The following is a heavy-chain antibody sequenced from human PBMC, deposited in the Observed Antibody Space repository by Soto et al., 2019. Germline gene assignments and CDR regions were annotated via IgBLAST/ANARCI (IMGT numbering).Heavy chain of an antibody. V-gene: IGHV3-21*01. CDR3: ARDVQQWLVGYYYYGMDV. D-gene: IGHD6-19*01. Sequence: EVQLVESGGGLVKPGGSLRLSCAASGFTFSSYSMNWVRQAPGKGLEWVSSISSSSNYIYYADSVKGRFTISRDNAKNSLYLQMNSLRAEDTAVYYCARDVQQWLVGYYYYGMDVWGQGTTVTVSS. CDR1: GFTFSSYS. CDR2: ISSSSNYI. J-gene: IGHJ6*02.